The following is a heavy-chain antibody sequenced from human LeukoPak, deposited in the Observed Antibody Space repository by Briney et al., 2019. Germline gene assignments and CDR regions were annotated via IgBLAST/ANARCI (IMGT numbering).Heavy chain of an antibody. CDR2: IYYSGST. V-gene: IGHV4-59*01. CDR3: ARGWAYFDL. D-gene: IGHD1-26*01. CDR1: GGSIGSYY. Sequence: PSETLSLTCTVSGGSIGSYYWSWIRQPPGKGLEWIGYIYYSGSTNYNPSLKSRVSILLDTSKNQFSLKLNSVTAADTAIYYCARGWAYFDLWGRGTLVTVSS. J-gene: IGHJ2*01.